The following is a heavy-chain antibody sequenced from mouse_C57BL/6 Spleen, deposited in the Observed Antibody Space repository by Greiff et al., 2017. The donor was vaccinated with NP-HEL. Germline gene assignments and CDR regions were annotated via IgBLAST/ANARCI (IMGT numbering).Heavy chain of an antibody. J-gene: IGHJ3*01. D-gene: IGHD1-1*01. Sequence: QVQLQQSGAELVRPGTSVKVSCKASGYAFTNYLIEWVKQRPGQGLEWIGVINPGSGGTNYNEKFKGKATLTADKSSSTAYMQLSSLTSEDSAVYCCARSSGTTLVAPPWFAYWGQGTLVTVSA. CDR2: INPGSGGT. V-gene: IGHV1-54*01. CDR1: GYAFTNYL. CDR3: ARSSGTTLVAPPWFAY.